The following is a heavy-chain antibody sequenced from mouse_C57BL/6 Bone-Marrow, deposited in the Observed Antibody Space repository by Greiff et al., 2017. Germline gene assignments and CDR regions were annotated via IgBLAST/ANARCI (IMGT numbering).Heavy chain of an antibody. CDR3: SKFLRYCHWYFDV. J-gene: IGHJ1*03. CDR2: ISSGGDYI. D-gene: IGHD1-1*01. V-gene: IGHV5-9-1*02. CDR1: GFTFSSYA. Sequence: EVKLVESGEGLVKPGGSLKLSCAASGFTFSSYAMSWVRQTPEKRLEWVAYISSGGDYIYYADTVKGRFTISRDNARNTLYLQMSSLKSEDTAMYYCSKFLRYCHWYFDVWGTGTPVTVSS.